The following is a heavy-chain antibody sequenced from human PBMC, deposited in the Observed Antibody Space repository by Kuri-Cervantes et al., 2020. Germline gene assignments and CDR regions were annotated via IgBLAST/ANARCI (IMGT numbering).Heavy chain of an antibody. J-gene: IGHJ6*02. Sequence: LSLTCAASGFTFSDHYMNWIRQAPGKGLEWVSYISGRGNIIYYADSVKGRFTISRDNAKKSLYLQMNSLRAEDTAVYYCAREVGGGWYFGYYYGMDVWGQGTTVTVSS. CDR3: AREVGGGWYFGYYYGMDV. D-gene: IGHD6-19*01. V-gene: IGHV3-11*04. CDR2: ISGRGNII. CDR1: GFTFSDHY.